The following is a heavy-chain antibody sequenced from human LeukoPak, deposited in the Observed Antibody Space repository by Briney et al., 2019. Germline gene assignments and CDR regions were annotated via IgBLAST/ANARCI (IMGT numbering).Heavy chain of an antibody. V-gene: IGHV4-38-2*02. Sequence: SETLSLTCTVSGYSISSGYYWGWIRQPPGKGLEWIGSIYHSGSTNYNPSLKSRVTISVDTSKNQFSLKLSSVTAADTAVYYCARNIGRNYGGNRGWFDPWGQGTLVTVSS. CDR2: IYHSGST. CDR1: GYSISSGYY. D-gene: IGHD4-23*01. J-gene: IGHJ5*02. CDR3: ARNIGRNYGGNRGWFDP.